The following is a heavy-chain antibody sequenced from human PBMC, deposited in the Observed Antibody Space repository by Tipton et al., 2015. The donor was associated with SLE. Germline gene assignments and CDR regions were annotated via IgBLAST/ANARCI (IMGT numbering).Heavy chain of an antibody. Sequence: TLSLTCTVSGGSISTSTYYWGWIRQPPGKGLEWIASMHHTGTTYYNPALKSRVTISLDTSKNQFSLKLSSVTAADTAVYYCARDGSQWLAAYFHHWGQGTLVTVSS. CDR1: GGSISTSTYY. CDR3: ARDGSQWLAAYFHH. CDR2: MHHTGTT. V-gene: IGHV4-39*07. J-gene: IGHJ1*01. D-gene: IGHD6-19*01.